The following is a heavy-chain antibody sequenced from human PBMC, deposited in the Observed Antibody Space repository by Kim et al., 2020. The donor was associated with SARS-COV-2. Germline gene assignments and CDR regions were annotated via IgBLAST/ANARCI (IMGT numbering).Heavy chain of an antibody. J-gene: IGHJ5*02. CDR1: GFTFSSYS. CDR2: ISSSSSTI. V-gene: IGHV3-48*02. D-gene: IGHD2-15*01. Sequence: GGSLRLSCAASGFTFSSYSMNWVRQAPGKGLEWVSYISSSSSTIYYADSVKGRFTISRDNAKNSLYLQMNSLRDEDTAVYYCARGPHCSGGSCYSKRINNWFDPWGQGTLVTVSS. CDR3: ARGPHCSGGSCYSKRINNWFDP.